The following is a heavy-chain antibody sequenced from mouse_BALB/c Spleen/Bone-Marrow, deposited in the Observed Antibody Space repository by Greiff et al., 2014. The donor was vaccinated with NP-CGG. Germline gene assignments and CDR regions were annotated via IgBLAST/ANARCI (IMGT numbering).Heavy chain of an antibody. V-gene: IGHV1-14*01. D-gene: IGHD6-1*01. CDR1: GYTFTSYV. J-gene: IGHJ2*01. CDR3: ARRGRIAGALGY. Sequence: EVKLMESGPEQVKPGASVKMSCKASGYTFTSYVMHWVKQKPGQGLEWIGYINPYNDGTKYNEKFKGKATLTSDKSSSTAYMELSSLTSEDSAVYYCARRGRIAGALGYWGQGTTLTVSS. CDR2: INPYNDGT.